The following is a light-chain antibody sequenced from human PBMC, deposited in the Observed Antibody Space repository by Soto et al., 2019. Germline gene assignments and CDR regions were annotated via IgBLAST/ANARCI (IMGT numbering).Light chain of an antibody. CDR2: YDS. Sequence: SYELTQPPSVSVAPGKTARITCGGNNIGSKSVHWYQQKLGQAPVLVIYYDSDRPSGIPERFSGSNSGNTATLTISRVEAGDEADYYCQVWDSSSDHVVFGGGTKVTVL. CDR1: NIGSKS. J-gene: IGLJ2*01. CDR3: QVWDSSSDHVV. V-gene: IGLV3-21*04.